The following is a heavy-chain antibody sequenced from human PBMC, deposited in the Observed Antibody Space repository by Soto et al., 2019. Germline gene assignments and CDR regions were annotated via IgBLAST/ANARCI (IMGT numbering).Heavy chain of an antibody. CDR3: ARDHTRGYSGYVHYGMDV. CDR1: GFTFSSYA. Sequence: GGSLRLSCAASGFTFSSYAMHWVRQAPGKGLEWVAVISYDGSNKYYADSVKGRFTISRDNSKNTLYLQMNSLRAEDTAVYYCARDHTRGYSGYVHYGMDVWGQGTTVTVSS. V-gene: IGHV3-30-3*01. D-gene: IGHD5-12*01. J-gene: IGHJ6*02. CDR2: ISYDGSNK.